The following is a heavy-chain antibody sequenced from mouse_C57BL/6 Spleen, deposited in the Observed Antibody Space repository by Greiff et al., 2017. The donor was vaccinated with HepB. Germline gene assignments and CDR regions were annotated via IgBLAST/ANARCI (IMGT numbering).Heavy chain of an antibody. Sequence: VQLQQSGPELVKPGASVKISCKASGYTFTDYYMNWVKQSHGKSLEWIGDINPNNGGTSYNQKFKGKATLTVDKSSSTAYMELRSLTSEDSAVYYCARGRGYYDWYFDVWGTGTTVTVSS. CDR3: ARGRGYYDWYFDV. CDR1: GYTFTDYY. CDR2: INPNNGGT. D-gene: IGHD2-3*01. V-gene: IGHV1-26*01. J-gene: IGHJ1*03.